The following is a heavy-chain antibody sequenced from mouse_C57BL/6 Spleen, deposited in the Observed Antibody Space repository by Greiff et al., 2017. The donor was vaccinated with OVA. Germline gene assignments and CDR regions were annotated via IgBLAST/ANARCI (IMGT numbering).Heavy chain of an antibody. Sequence: EVQGVESGEGLVKPGGSLKLSCAASGFTFSSYAMSWVRQTPEKRLEWVAYISSGGDYIYYADTVKGRFTISRDNARNTLYLQMSSLKSEDTAMYYCTRNYYGRSGYAMDYWGQGTSLTVSS. J-gene: IGHJ4*01. CDR2: ISSGGDYI. D-gene: IGHD1-1*01. CDR3: TRNYYGRSGYAMDY. V-gene: IGHV5-9-1*02. CDR1: GFTFSSYA.